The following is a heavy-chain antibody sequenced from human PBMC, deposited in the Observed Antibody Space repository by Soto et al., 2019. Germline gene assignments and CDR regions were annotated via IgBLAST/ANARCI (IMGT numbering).Heavy chain of an antibody. V-gene: IGHV3-33*01. D-gene: IGHD5-12*01. Sequence: QVQLVESGGGVVQPGRSLRLSCAASGFTFSSYGMHWVRQAPGKGLEWVAVIWYDGSNKYYTDSVKGRFTVSRDNSKNTLSLQKNSLRAEDTAVYYCARDREDIVASYGMDVWGQGTTVTVSS. CDR2: IWYDGSNK. CDR3: ARDREDIVASYGMDV. CDR1: GFTFSSYG. J-gene: IGHJ6*02.